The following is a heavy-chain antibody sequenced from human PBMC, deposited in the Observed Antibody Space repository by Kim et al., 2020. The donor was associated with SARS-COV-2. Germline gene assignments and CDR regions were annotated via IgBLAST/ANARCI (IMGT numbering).Heavy chain of an antibody. CDR2: PTSGGT. V-gene: IGHV1-2*02. CDR3: ARSWDY. Sequence: PTSGGTSYAQKFQGRLPMTRDTSISSAYMELSRLRSDDTAVYYCARSWDYWGQGTMVTVSS. J-gene: IGHJ4*02.